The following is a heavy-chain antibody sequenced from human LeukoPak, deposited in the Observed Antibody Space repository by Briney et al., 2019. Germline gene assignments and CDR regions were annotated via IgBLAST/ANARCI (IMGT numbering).Heavy chain of an antibody. J-gene: IGHJ4*02. CDR3: ARDARHDYDSSGYYFDTAY. V-gene: IGHV3-23*01. CDR1: GYTLSSHA. CDR2: ISESGGTT. D-gene: IGHD3-22*01. Sequence: GGSLRLSWGACGYTLSSHAISWVRQAPGKGLEWVSGISESGGTTYYADSVKGRFTISRDNSKNTLFMQMNSRRGEDTAIYYCARDARHDYDSSGYYFDTAYWGQGTMVTVSS.